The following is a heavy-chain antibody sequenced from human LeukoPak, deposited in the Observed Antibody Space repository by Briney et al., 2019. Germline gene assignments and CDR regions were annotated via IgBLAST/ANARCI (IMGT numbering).Heavy chain of an antibody. Sequence: GSSVKVSCKASGGTFISYAMSWVRQAPGQGREWMGGIIPIFGTANYAQKFQGRVTITADESTSTPYMELSSLRSEDTAVYYCATDYDSNFVYWGQGTLVTVSS. D-gene: IGHD3-3*01. J-gene: IGHJ4*02. CDR2: IIPIFGTA. V-gene: IGHV1-69*01. CDR3: ATDYDSNFVY. CDR1: GGTFISYA.